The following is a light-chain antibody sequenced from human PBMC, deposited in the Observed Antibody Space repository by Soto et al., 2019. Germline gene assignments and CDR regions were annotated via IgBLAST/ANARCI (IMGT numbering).Light chain of an antibody. J-gene: IGLJ2*01. CDR1: SSDVGGYNY. V-gene: IGLV2-11*01. Sequence: QSVLTQPRSVSGSPGQSVTISCTGTSSDVGGYNYVSWYQQHPGKAPKLMIYDVSTRPSGVPDRFSGSKSGNTASLTISGLRAEDEADYYCCSYAGSYTLVFGGGTKLTVL. CDR2: DVS. CDR3: CSYAGSYTLV.